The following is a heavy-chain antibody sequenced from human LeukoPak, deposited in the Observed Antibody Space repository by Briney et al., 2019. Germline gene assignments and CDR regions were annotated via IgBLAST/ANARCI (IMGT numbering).Heavy chain of an antibody. CDR1: GGSISSSSYY. Sequence: SETLSLTCTVSGGSISSSSYYWGWIRQPPGKGLEWIGSIYYSGNTYYSPSLKSRVTISIDTSKTQFSLKLSSVTAAVTAVYYCARSKWLRSPFDYWGQGTLVTVSS. CDR2: IYYSGNT. D-gene: IGHD5-12*01. V-gene: IGHV4-39*01. J-gene: IGHJ4*02. CDR3: ARSKWLRSPFDY.